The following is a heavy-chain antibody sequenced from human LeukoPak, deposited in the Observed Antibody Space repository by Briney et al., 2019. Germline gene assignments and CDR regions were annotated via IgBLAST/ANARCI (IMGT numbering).Heavy chain of an antibody. D-gene: IGHD6-19*01. CDR1: GGSVSSGSSY. CDR3: ARARYSRAWYASDI. V-gene: IGHV4-61*01. J-gene: IGHJ3*02. Sequence: PSETLSLTCTVSGGSVSSGSSYWSWIRQPPGKGLEWIGYIFYTGSTDYNPSLKSRVTISVDTSKNQFSLKVNSVTAADTAVYYCARARYSRAWYASDIWGQGTVVTVSA. CDR2: IFYTGST.